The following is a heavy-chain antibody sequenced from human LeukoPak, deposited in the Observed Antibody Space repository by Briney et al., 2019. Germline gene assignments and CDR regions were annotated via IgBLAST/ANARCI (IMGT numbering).Heavy chain of an antibody. D-gene: IGHD2-2*01. CDR2: FDPEDGET. Sequence: TSVKVSCKVSGYTLTELSMHWVRQAPGKGLEWMGGFDPEDGETIYAQKFQGRVTITTDESTSTAYMELSSLRSEDTAVYYCARSDVVVPALPRAFDIWGQGTMVTVSS. J-gene: IGHJ3*02. V-gene: IGHV1-24*01. CDR1: GYTLTELS. CDR3: ARSDVVVPALPRAFDI.